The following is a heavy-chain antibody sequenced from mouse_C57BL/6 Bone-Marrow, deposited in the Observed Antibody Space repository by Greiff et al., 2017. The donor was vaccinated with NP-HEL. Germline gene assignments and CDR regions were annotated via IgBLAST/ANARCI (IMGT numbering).Heavy chain of an antibody. CDR3: ARHASYDYDGDYYAMDD. CDR1: GYTFPEYT. D-gene: IGHD2-4*01. Sequence: QVQLKESGAELVKPGASVKLSCKASGYTFPEYTIHWVKQRSGQGLEWIGWFYPGSGSIKYNEKFKDKATLTADKSSSTAYLELSSLTSEASAVFVCARHASYDYDGDYYAMDDWGQGTSVTVSS. V-gene: IGHV1-62-2*01. CDR2: FYPGSGSI. J-gene: IGHJ4*01.